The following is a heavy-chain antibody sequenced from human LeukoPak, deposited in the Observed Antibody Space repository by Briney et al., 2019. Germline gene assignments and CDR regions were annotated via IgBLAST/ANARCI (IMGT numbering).Heavy chain of an antibody. D-gene: IGHD1-26*01. J-gene: IGHJ4*02. CDR2: ITSDGSST. CDR3: ARDEAVGAPFDY. Sequence: PGGSLRLSCAASGFTFNNYWMHWVRQAPGTGLVWVSRITSDGSSTSYADSAKGRFTISRDNAKNTLYLQMNSLRAEDTAVYYCARDEAVGAPFDYWGQGTLVTVSS. CDR1: GFTFNNYW. V-gene: IGHV3-74*01.